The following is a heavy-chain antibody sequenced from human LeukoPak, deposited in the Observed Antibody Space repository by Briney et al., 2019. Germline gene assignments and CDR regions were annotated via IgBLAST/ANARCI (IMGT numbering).Heavy chain of an antibody. V-gene: IGHV4-34*01. CDR1: GGSFSGYY. CDR3: ARGHYYGSGSYYRLDY. Sequence: SETLSLTCAVYGGSFSGYYWSWIRQPPGNGLEWIGEINHSGSTNYNPSPKSRVTISVDTSKNQFSLKLSSVTAADTAVYYCARGHYYGSGSYYRLDYWGQGTLVTVSS. J-gene: IGHJ4*02. CDR2: INHSGST. D-gene: IGHD3-10*01.